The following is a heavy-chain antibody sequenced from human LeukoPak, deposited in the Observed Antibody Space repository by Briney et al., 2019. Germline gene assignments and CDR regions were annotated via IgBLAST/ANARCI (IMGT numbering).Heavy chain of an antibody. CDR1: GFTFSSYG. V-gene: IGHV3-33*06. CDR3: AKPLGFGELLGFDY. CDR2: IWYDGSNK. J-gene: IGHJ4*02. D-gene: IGHD3-10*01. Sequence: GGSLRLSCVASGFTFSSYGMHWVRQAPGKGLEWVAVIWYDGSNKYYADSVKGRFTISRDNSKNTLYLQMNSLRAEDTAVYYCAKPLGFGELLGFDYWGQGTLVTVSS.